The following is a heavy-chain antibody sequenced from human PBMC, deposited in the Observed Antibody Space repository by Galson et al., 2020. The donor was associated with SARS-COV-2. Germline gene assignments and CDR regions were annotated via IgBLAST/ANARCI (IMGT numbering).Heavy chain of an antibody. Sequence: KIGESLKISCAASGFTFSDYYMSWIRQAPGKGLEWVSYISSSSSYTNYADSVKGRFTISRDNAKNSLYLQMNSLRAEDTAVYYCARVFRASGCSSTSCYSYYYYMDVWGKGTTVTVSS. CDR2: ISSSSSYT. J-gene: IGHJ6*03. CDR3: ARVFRASGCSSTSCYSYYYYMDV. V-gene: IGHV3-11*05. D-gene: IGHD2-2*01. CDR1: GFTFSDYY.